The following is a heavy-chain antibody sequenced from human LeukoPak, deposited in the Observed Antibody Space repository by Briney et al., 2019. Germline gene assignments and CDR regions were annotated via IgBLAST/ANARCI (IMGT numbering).Heavy chain of an antibody. CDR1: GGSISSSSYY. J-gene: IGHJ4*02. D-gene: IGHD4-17*01. V-gene: IGHV4-39*07. CDR2: IYHSGST. CDR3: ARDLYGDYEDTIDY. Sequence: PSETLSLTCTVSGGSISSSSYYWGWIRQPPGKGLEWIGSIYHSGSTYYNPSLKSRVTISVDTSKNQFSLKLSSVTAADTAVYYCARDLYGDYEDTIDYWGQGTLVTVSS.